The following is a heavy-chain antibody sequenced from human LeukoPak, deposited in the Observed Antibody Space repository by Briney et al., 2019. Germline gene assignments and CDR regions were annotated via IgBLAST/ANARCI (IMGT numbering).Heavy chain of an antibody. D-gene: IGHD6-13*01. Sequence: PGGSLRLSCAASGFTFSSYAMSWVRQAPGKGLEWVSAISGSGGSTYYADSVKGRFTISRDNAKNSLYLQMNSLRDEDTAVYYCARGRYSSSWDIFDYWGQGTLVTVSS. J-gene: IGHJ4*02. CDR2: ISGSGGST. CDR1: GFTFSSYA. V-gene: IGHV3-23*01. CDR3: ARGRYSSSWDIFDY.